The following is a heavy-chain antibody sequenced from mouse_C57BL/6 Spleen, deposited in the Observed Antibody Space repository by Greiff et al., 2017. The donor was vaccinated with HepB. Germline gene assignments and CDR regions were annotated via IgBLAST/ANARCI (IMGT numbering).Heavy chain of an antibody. CDR2: IYWDDDK. CDR1: GFSLSTSGMG. D-gene: IGHD1-1*01. Sequence: QVTLKVCGPGILQSSQTLSLTCSFSGFSLSTSGMGVSWIRQPSGKGLEWLAHIYWDDDKRYNPSLKSRLTISKDTSRNQVFLKITSVDTADTATYYCARDYYGSSLSMDYWGQGTSVTVSS. V-gene: IGHV8-12*01. CDR3: ARDYYGSSLSMDY. J-gene: IGHJ4*01.